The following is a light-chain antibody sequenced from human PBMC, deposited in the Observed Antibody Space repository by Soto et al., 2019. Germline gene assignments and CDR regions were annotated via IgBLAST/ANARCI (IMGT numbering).Light chain of an antibody. Sequence: QSVLTQPASVSGSPGQSITISCTGTSSDGGIYNYVSWYQQHPGKAPKLIICEVYNRPSGVSNRFSGSKSGSTASLIISRLQTEDDADYYCVSYTSSTTYVFGTGTKVTVL. CDR1: SSDGGIYNY. CDR3: VSYTSSTTYV. V-gene: IGLV2-14*01. CDR2: EVY. J-gene: IGLJ1*01.